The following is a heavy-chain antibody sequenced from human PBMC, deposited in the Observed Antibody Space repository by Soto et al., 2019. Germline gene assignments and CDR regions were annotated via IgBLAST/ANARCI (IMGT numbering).Heavy chain of an antibody. D-gene: IGHD3-3*01. CDR1: GGSISSGGYY. J-gene: IGHJ6*03. CDR2: IYYSGST. Sequence: SETLSLTCTVSGGSISSGGYYWSWIRQHPGKGLEWIGYIYYSGSTYYNPSLKSRVTISVDTSKNQFSLKLSSVTAADTAVYYCAREKVHGVTGRHMDVWAKGTTVTVYS. V-gene: IGHV4-31*02. CDR3: AREKVHGVTGRHMDV.